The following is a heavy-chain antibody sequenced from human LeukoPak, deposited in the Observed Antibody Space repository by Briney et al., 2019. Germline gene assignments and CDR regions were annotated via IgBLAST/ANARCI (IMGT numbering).Heavy chain of an antibody. J-gene: IGHJ4*02. CDR3: ARRSGYYLDY. CDR2: ISGSADSI. V-gene: IGHV3-11*04. Sequence: NPGGSLRLSCAASGFTFSDYYMTWIRQAPGKGLEWLSYISGSADSIYYADSVKGRFTISRDSAKNSLYLQMNSLRAEDTAVYYCARRSGYYLDYWGQGTLVTVSS. CDR1: GFTFSDYY. D-gene: IGHD3-22*01.